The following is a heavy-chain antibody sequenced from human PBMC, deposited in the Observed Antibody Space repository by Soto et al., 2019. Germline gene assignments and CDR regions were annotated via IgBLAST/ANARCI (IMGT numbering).Heavy chain of an antibody. Sequence: ASVKVSCKASGGTLSSNTFSWLRQAPGQGPEWMGRIIPITGIAYYAQKFQGRVTITADKSTSTAYMEVTSLRSEDTAVYYCARGSSNAFDIWGQGTMVTVSS. J-gene: IGHJ3*02. D-gene: IGHD6-19*01. CDR3: ARGSSNAFDI. CDR2: IIPITGIA. V-gene: IGHV1-69*02. CDR1: GGTLSSNT.